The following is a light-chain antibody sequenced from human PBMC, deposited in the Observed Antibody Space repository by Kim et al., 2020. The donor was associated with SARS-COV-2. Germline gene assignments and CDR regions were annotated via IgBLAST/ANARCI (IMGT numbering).Light chain of an antibody. CDR3: SSYTSSSTLEV. CDR1: SSDVGGYNY. CDR2: DVS. Sequence: SSTTACTGTSSDVGGYNYVSWYQKHPGKAPKLMIYDVSNRPSGVSNRFSGSKSGNTASLTISGLQAEDEADYYCSSYTSSSTLEVFGGGTQLTVL. V-gene: IGLV2-14*04. J-gene: IGLJ2*01.